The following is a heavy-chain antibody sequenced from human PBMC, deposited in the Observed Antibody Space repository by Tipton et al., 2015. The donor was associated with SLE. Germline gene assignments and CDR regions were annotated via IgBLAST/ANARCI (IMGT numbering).Heavy chain of an antibody. Sequence: SLRLSCATSGFTFSSHGMHWVRQAPGKGLEWVAVIWYDGNNKYYTDSVKGRFTISRDNSKNSVNLQMNSLGAEDTAMYYCVKGEGGGGPQYFDWLDYWGQGTLVTVSS. V-gene: IGHV3-30*18. J-gene: IGHJ4*02. CDR2: IWYDGNNK. D-gene: IGHD3-9*01. CDR1: GFTFSSHG. CDR3: VKGEGGGGPQYFDWLDY.